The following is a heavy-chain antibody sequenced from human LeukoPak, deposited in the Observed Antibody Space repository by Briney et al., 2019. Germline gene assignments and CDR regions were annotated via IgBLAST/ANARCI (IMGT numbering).Heavy chain of an antibody. D-gene: IGHD6-6*01. J-gene: IGHJ6*03. Sequence: SETLSLTCAVYGGSFSGYYWSWIRQPPGEGLEWIGEINHSGSTNYNPSLKSRVTISVDTSKNQFSLKLSSVTAADTAVYYCARARGGAGIAARRRAYYMDVWGKGTTVTVSS. CDR2: INHSGST. CDR3: ARARGGAGIAARRRAYYMDV. CDR1: GGSFSGYY. V-gene: IGHV4-34*01.